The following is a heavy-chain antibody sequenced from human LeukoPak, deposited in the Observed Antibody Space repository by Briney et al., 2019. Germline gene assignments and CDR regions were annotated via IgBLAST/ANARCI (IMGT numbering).Heavy chain of an antibody. CDR3: ARDGWSSSWLGGAAFDI. Sequence: TGGSLRLSCAASGFTFSSYGMHWVRQAPGKGLEWVAVISYDGSNKYYADSVKGRFTISRDNSKNTLYLQMNSLRAEDTAVYYCARDGWSSSWLGGAAFDIWGQGTMVTVSS. CDR2: ISYDGSNK. J-gene: IGHJ3*02. CDR1: GFTFSSYG. D-gene: IGHD6-13*01. V-gene: IGHV3-30*03.